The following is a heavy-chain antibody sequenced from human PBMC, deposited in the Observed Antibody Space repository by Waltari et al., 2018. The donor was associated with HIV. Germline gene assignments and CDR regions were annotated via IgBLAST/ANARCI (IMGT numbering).Heavy chain of an antibody. CDR3: VRAPGATDF. CDR1: GYSIQSGFY. J-gene: IGHJ4*02. Sequence: QMYLRESGPGLVRPSETLSLTCSVAGYSIQSGFYWTWVRQSPGKSLEWIGNIFHSGKTWYSPSLESRVSITVDTSMNQFSLKMSSVTVADTALYYCVRAPGATDFWGPGILVTVSS. V-gene: IGHV4-38-2*02. CDR2: IFHSGKT.